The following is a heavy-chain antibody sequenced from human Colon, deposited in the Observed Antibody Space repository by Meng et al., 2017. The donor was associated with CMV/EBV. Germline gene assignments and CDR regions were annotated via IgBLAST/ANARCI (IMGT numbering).Heavy chain of an antibody. Sequence: GESLKISCAASGFSFLEYGMHWVRQTPGRGLEWVAFIRMDESDKFYGDSVRGRFTISRDSSTKSLYLEMNNLRTDDTAVYYCAKDDPVVAVWGQGTMVTVSS. V-gene: IGHV3-30*02. CDR2: IRMDESDK. CDR1: GFSFLEYG. D-gene: IGHD4-23*01. J-gene: IGHJ4*02. CDR3: AKDDPVVAV.